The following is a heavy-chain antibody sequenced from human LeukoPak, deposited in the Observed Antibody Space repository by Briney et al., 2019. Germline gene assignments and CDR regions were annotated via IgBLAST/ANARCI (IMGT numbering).Heavy chain of an antibody. CDR1: GGSISGYY. D-gene: IGHD2-2*01. CDR2: INHSGST. J-gene: IGHJ5*02. V-gene: IGHV4-34*01. CDR3: ARRRDIVVVPAAPNWFDP. Sequence: SETLSLTCTVSGGSISGYYWSWIRQPPGKGLEWIGEINHSGSTNYNPSLKSRVTISVDTSKNQFSLKLSSVTAADTAVYYCARRRDIVVVPAAPNWFDPWGQGTLVTVSS.